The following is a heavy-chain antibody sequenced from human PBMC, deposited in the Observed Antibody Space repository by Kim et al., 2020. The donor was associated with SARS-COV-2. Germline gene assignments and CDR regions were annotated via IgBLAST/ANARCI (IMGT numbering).Heavy chain of an antibody. Sequence: TKYSQKFQGRVTITRDTSASTAYMELSSLRSEDTAVYYCARDREPYYFDYWGQGTLVTVSS. CDR2: T. J-gene: IGHJ4*02. CDR3: ARDREPYYFDY. V-gene: IGHV1-3*01.